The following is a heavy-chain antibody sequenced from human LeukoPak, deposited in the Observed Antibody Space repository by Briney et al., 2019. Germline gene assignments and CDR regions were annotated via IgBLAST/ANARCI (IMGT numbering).Heavy chain of an antibody. CDR1: GFTFSTYA. CDR2: IDSVRNT. CDR3: AKRLSASDWFEVDY. Sequence: GGSLRLSCAATGFTFSTYAMTWVRQAPGKGLEWVSTIDSVRNTHYADSVKGRFTISRDNSKNTVHLQMNSLRAEDTAVYYCAKRLSASDWFEVDYWGQGTLVTVSS. V-gene: IGHV3-23*01. D-gene: IGHD3-9*01. J-gene: IGHJ4*02.